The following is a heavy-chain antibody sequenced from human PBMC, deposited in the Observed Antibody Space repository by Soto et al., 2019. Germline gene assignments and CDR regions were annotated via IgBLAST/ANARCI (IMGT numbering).Heavy chain of an antibody. CDR1: GFTFSSYA. J-gene: IGHJ4*02. V-gene: IGHV3-23*01. Sequence: PGGSLRLSCAASGFTFSSYAMSWVRQAPGKGLEWVSVISGSGGSTHYADSVKGRSTISRDNAKNSLYLQLNSLRDEDTAVYYCARDFGYGDYVDCWGQGTLVTVSS. CDR2: ISGSGGST. CDR3: ARDFGYGDYVDC. D-gene: IGHD4-17*01.